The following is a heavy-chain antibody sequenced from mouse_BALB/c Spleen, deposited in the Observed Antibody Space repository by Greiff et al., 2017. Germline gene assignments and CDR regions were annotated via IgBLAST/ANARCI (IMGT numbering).Heavy chain of an antibody. D-gene: IGHD2-14*01. CDR2: IDPETGGT. V-gene: IGHV1-15*01. J-gene: IGHJ2*01. Sequence: VKVVESGAELVRPGASVTLSCKASGYTFTDYEMHWVKQTPVHGLEWIGAIDPETGGTAYNQKFKGKATLTADKSSSTAYMELRSLTSEDSAVYYCTRNYRYGDYWDQGTTLTVSS. CDR1: GYTFTDYE. CDR3: TRNYRYGDY.